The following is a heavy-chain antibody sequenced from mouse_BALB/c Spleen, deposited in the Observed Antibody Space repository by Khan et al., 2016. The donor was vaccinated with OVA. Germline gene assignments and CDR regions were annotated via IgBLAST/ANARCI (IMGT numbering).Heavy chain of an antibody. V-gene: IGHV2-6-5*01. CDR3: AKGVWSYYYAFDY. J-gene: IGHJ4*01. Sequence: QVQLKQSGPGLVAPSQSLSITCTVSGFSLTDYGVSWIRQPPGKGLEWLGVIWGGGSTYYNSALKSRLSISKDNSKSQVFLKMSSLQTDDTAMYYCAKGVWSYYYAFDYWGQGTSVTVSS. CDR1: GFSLTDYG. CDR2: IWGGGST.